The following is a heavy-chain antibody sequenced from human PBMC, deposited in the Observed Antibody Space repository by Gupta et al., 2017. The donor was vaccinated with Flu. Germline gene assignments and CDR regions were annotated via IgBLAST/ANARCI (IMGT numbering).Heavy chain of an antibody. CDR3: ARDHPTTGCFMFG. V-gene: IGHV3-30*19. CDR1: EFSISPYA. Sequence: QALLVESGGGVVQPGRSLRLSCAASEFSISPYAMHLVRQALGKGLQWAAFTSYVVIYNDYTESVKGRFTISGANSRNTASLTMNRLRVEEAAVYYCARDHPTTGCFMFGWG. J-gene: IGHJ6*01. CDR2: TSYVVIYN. D-gene: IGHD3-10*02.